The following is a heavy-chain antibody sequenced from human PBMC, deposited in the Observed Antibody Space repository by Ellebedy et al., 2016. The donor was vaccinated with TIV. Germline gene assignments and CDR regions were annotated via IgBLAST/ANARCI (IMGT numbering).Heavy chain of an antibody. V-gene: IGHV3-23*01. J-gene: IGHJ4*02. D-gene: IGHD6-13*01. CDR2: IIYSSART. Sequence: PGGSLRLSCAASGFTFSSHTMSWVRQAPGKGLEWLSSIIYSSARTYYADSVKGRFTISRDDSKNTLYLQMNSLRAEDTAIYYCAKDTHYSSSWYSDYWGQGTLVTVSS. CDR3: AKDTHYSSSWYSDY. CDR1: GFTFSSHT.